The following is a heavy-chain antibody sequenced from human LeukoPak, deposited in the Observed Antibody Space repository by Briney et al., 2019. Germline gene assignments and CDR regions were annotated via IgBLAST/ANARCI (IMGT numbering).Heavy chain of an antibody. CDR1: GFPFMSYR. CDR2: LINSSSYI. CDR3: ARCPYRYYDSSGYSNRFDY. Sequence: GGPLRLSCAASGFPFMSYRINGVRRAPGKGRGGVFSLINSSSYIYYADSVKGRFTISRDNAKNSLYLQMNSLRAEDTAVYYCARCPYRYYDSSGYSNRFDYWGQGTLVTVSS. J-gene: IGHJ4*02. V-gene: IGHV3-21*01. D-gene: IGHD3-22*01.